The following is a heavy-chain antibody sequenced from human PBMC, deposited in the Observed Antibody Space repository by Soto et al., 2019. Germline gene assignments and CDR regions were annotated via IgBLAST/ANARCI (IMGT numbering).Heavy chain of an antibody. Sequence: SETLSLTCAVYGGSFSGYYWSWIRQPPGKGLEWIGEINHSGSTNYNPSLKSRVTISVDTSKNHFSLKLSSVIAADTAVYYCARARNDIVVVVAATSFAFDIWGQGTMVTVSS. J-gene: IGHJ3*02. V-gene: IGHV4-34*01. CDR2: INHSGST. D-gene: IGHD2-15*01. CDR3: ARARNDIVVVVAATSFAFDI. CDR1: GGSFSGYY.